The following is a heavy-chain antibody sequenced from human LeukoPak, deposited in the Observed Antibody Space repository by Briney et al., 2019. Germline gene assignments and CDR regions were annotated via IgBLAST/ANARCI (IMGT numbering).Heavy chain of an antibody. CDR1: GFTFDDYG. J-gene: IGHJ4*02. Sequence: GGSLRLSCAASGFTFDDYGKSWVRQAPGKGLEWVSGINWNGGSTGYADSVKGRFTISRDNAKNSLYLQMNSLRAEDTALCYCARGAASYYYGSGSFIDYWGQGTLVTVSS. V-gene: IGHV3-20*04. D-gene: IGHD3-10*01. CDR2: INWNGGST. CDR3: ARGAASYYYGSGSFIDY.